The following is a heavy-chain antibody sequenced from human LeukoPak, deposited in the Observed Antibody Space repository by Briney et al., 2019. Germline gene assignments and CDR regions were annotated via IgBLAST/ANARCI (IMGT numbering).Heavy chain of an antibody. J-gene: IGHJ4*02. V-gene: IGHV3-7*01. CDR1: GFTFRSYW. CDR3: AKYWSRAFDS. Sequence: GGSLRLSCATSGFTFRSYWMSWVRQAPGKGLEWVGHISQDASRTDVADSLKGRFTISRDYATNSLFLHMTRLRADDAAVYYCAKYWSRAFDSWGQGTLVSVSS. CDR2: ISQDASRT. D-gene: IGHD1-1*01.